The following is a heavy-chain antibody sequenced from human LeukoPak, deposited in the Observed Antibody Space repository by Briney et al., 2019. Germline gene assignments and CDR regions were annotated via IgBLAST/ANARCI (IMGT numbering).Heavy chain of an antibody. V-gene: IGHV3-74*01. CDR3: TRGGVDY. Sequence: PGGSLRLSCAASGFTFSSYWMYWVRQAPGKGLVWVSRINSDGSITSYADLVKGRFTISRDNAKNTLYVQMNGLRAEDTAVYYCTRGGVDYWGQGTLVTVSS. J-gene: IGHJ4*02. CDR1: GFTFSSYW. CDR2: INSDGSIT.